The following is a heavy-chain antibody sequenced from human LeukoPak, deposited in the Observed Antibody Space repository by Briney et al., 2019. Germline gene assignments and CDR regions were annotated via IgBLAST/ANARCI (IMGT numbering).Heavy chain of an antibody. D-gene: IGHD6-19*01. J-gene: IGHJ5*02. CDR1: GYTFTGYY. CDR3: ARALPGIAVAGTRAGWFDP. Sequence: ASVKVSCKASGYTFTGYYMHWVRQAPGQGLEWMGWINPNSGGTNYAQKFQGWVTMTRDTSISTAYMELGRLRSDDTAVYYCARALPGIAVAGTRAGWFDPWGQGTLVTVSS. V-gene: IGHV1-2*04. CDR2: INPNSGGT.